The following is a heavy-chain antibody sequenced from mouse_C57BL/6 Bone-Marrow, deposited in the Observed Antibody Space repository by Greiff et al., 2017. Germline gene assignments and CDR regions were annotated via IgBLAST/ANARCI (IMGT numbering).Heavy chain of an antibody. CDR1: GYTFTSYW. CDR3: AIGPLVLGAMDY. J-gene: IGHJ4*01. CDR2: IHPSASDT. V-gene: IGHV1-74*01. D-gene: IGHD3-1*01. Sequence: QVQLQQPGAELVKPGASVKVSCKASGYTFTSYWMHWVKQRPGQGLEWIGRIHPSASDTNYNQKFKGKATLTVDKSSSTAYMHLSSLTSEDSAVYYCAIGPLVLGAMDYWGQGTSVTVSS.